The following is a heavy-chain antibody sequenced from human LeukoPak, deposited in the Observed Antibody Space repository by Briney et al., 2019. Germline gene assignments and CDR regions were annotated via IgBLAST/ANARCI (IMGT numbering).Heavy chain of an antibody. V-gene: IGHV3-21*01. CDR2: ISSSSSYI. CDR3: ARDWGVRAAPGDY. D-gene: IGHD2-2*01. J-gene: IGHJ4*02. Sequence: GGSLRLSCAASGFTFSSYSMNWVRQAPGKGLEWVSSISSSSSYIYYADSVKGRFTISRDNAKNSLYLQMNSLRAEDTAVHYCARDWGVRAAPGDYWGQGTLVTVSS. CDR1: GFTFSSYS.